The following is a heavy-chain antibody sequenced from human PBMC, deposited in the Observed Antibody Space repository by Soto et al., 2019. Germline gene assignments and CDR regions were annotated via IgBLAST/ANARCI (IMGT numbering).Heavy chain of an antibody. V-gene: IGHV2-5*02. CDR3: ARLGVLLWFGEPDGWFDP. Sequence: QITLKESGPTLVKPTQTLTLTCTFSGFSLSTSGVGVGWIRQPPGKALEWLALIYWDDDKRDSPSLKSRLTTTKDTSKNQVVLTMTTMDPVDTATYYCARLGVLLWFGEPDGWFDPWGQGTLVTVSS. CDR1: GFSLSTSGVG. J-gene: IGHJ5*02. D-gene: IGHD3-10*01. CDR2: IYWDDDK.